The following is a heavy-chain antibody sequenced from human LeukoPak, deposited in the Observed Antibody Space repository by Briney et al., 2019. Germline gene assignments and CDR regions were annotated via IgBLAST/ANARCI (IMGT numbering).Heavy chain of an antibody. CDR2: INPNSCGT. V-gene: IGHV1-2*02. CDR1: GYTFTGYY. D-gene: IGHD6-13*01. J-gene: IGHJ6*02. Sequence: GASVKVSCKASGYTFTGYYMHWVRQAPGQGLEWMGWINPNSCGTNYAQKFQGRVTMTRDTSISTAYMELSRLRSDDTAVYYCAREEIYSSSWYLGYYYYYGMDVWGQGTTVTVSS. CDR3: AREEIYSSSWYLGYYYYYGMDV.